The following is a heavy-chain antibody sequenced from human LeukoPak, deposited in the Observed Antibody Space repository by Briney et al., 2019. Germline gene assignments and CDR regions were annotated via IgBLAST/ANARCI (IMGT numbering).Heavy chain of an antibody. CDR1: GGSISSGDYY. CDR2: IYYSGST. D-gene: IGHD4-23*01. Sequence: PSQTLSLTCTVSGGSISSGDYYWSSIRQPPGKGLEWIGYIYYSGSTYYNPSLKSRVTISVDTSKNQFSLKLSSVTAADTAVYYCARVGDYGGFDYWGQGTLVTVSS. CDR3: ARVGDYGGFDY. V-gene: IGHV4-30-4*01. J-gene: IGHJ4*02.